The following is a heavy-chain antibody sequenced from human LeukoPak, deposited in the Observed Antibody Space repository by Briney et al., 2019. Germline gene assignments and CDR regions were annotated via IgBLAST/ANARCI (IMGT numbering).Heavy chain of an antibody. CDR2: IIPILGIA. V-gene: IGHV1-69*04. CDR3: ARDRITMIGYWFDP. CDR1: GGTFSSYA. Sequence: GASVKVSCKAPGGTFSSYAISWVRQAPGQGLEWMGRIIPILGIANYAQKFQGRVTITADKSTSTAYMELSSLRSEDTAVYYCARDRITMIGYWFDPWGQGTLVTVSS. D-gene: IGHD3-22*01. J-gene: IGHJ5*02.